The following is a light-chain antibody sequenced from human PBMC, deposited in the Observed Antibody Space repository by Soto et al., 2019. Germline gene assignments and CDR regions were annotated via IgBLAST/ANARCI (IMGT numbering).Light chain of an antibody. V-gene: IGLV2-23*01. CDR3: FSFAGSNTFNYV. Sequence: QSALTQPASVSGSPGQSITISCTGTSSDVGTYNFVSWYQQHPDKAPKLMIYEGSKRPSGVSNRFSGSKSDNTASLTISGLQTEDEADYYCFSFAGSNTFNYVFGTGTKLTVL. CDR1: SSDVGTYNF. CDR2: EGS. J-gene: IGLJ1*01.